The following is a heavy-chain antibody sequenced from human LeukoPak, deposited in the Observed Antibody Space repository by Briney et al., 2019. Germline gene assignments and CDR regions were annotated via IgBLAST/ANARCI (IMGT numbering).Heavy chain of an antibody. CDR1: GGTFSSYA. CDR3: ARESYYGSGSYSSLDY. CDR2: IIPILGIA. V-gene: IGHV1-69*04. Sequence: GASVKVSCKASGGTFSSYAISWVRQAPGQGLEWMGRIIPILGIANYAQKFQGRVTITADKSTSTAYMELSSLRSEDTAVYYCARESYYGSGSYSSLDYWGQGTLVTVSS. D-gene: IGHD3-10*01. J-gene: IGHJ4*02.